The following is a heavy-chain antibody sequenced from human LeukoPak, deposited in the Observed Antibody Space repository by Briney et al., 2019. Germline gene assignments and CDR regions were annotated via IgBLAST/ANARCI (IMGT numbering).Heavy chain of an antibody. J-gene: IGHJ1*01. CDR1: GFTFSSYA. V-gene: IGHV3-23*01. Sequence: PGGSLRLSCAASGFTFSSYAMSWVRQAPGKGLEWVSAISGSGGSTYYADSVKGRFTISRDNSKNTLYLQMNSLRAEDTAVYYRAKHPSGDGYNYAYFQHWGQGTLVTVSS. CDR3: AKHPSGDGYNYAYFQH. CDR2: ISGSGGST. D-gene: IGHD5-24*01.